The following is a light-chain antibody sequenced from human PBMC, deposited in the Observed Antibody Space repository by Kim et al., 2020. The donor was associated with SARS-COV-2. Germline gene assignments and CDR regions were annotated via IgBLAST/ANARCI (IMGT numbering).Light chain of an antibody. Sequence: LSPGERAALTCRASQSGSSSYLAWYQQKPGQAPRLLIFGASSRATGIPDRFSGSGSGTDFTLTISRLGPEDFAVYYCQQYGSSRYSFGQGTKLEI. CDR1: QSGSSSY. V-gene: IGKV3-20*01. CDR2: GAS. J-gene: IGKJ2*03. CDR3: QQYGSSRYS.